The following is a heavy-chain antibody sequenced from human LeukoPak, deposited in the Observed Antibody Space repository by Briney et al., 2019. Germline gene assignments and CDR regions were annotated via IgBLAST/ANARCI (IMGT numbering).Heavy chain of an antibody. Sequence: SVKVSCKASGGTFSRYAISWVRQAPGQGLEWMGRIIPILGIANYAQKFQGRVTITADKSTSTAYMELSSPRSEDTAVYYCATPYCTNGVCSWDTNGMDVWGQGTTVTVSS. CDR3: ATPYCTNGVCSWDTNGMDV. J-gene: IGHJ6*02. CDR2: IIPILGIA. V-gene: IGHV1-69*04. D-gene: IGHD2-8*01. CDR1: GGTFSRYA.